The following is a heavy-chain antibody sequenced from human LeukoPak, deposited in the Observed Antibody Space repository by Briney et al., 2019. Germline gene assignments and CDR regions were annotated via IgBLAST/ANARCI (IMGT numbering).Heavy chain of an antibody. V-gene: IGHV1-69-2*01. D-gene: IGHD4-23*01. J-gene: IGHJ5*02. Sequence: ASVKISCKVSGYTFTDYYMHWVQQAPGKGLEWMGLVDPEDGETIYAEKFQGRVTITADTSTDTAYMELSSLRSEDTAVYYCATGLESIVVTPVGIPWGQASLVTVSS. CDR1: GYTFTDYY. CDR3: ATGLESIVVTPVGIP. CDR2: VDPEDGET.